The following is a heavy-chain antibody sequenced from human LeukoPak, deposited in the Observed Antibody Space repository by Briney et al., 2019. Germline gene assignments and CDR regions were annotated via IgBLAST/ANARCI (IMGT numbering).Heavy chain of an antibody. D-gene: IGHD6-19*01. CDR2: ISGSSTTI. Sequence: PGGSLRLSCAASGFTFSSYTMTWVRQAPGKGLEWVSYISGSSTTIYYADSVKGRFTISRDNAKNSLYLQMNSLRDEDTAVYYCAKGYSSGWYYSDSWGQGTLVTVSS. CDR3: AKGYSSGWYYSDS. J-gene: IGHJ4*02. CDR1: GFTFSSYT. V-gene: IGHV3-48*02.